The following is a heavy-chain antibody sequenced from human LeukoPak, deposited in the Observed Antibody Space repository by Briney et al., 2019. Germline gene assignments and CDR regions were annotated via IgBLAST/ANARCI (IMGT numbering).Heavy chain of an antibody. Sequence: ASVKVSCKASGGTFSSYAISWVRQAPGRGLEWMGWTNPKSGNTGYAQKFQSRVTMTRNTSISTAYMELSSLRSEDTAVYYCATSIAAAGTCDYWGQGTLVTVSS. CDR1: GGTFSSYA. D-gene: IGHD6-13*01. CDR3: ATSIAAAGTCDY. CDR2: TNPKSGNT. J-gene: IGHJ4*02. V-gene: IGHV1-8*02.